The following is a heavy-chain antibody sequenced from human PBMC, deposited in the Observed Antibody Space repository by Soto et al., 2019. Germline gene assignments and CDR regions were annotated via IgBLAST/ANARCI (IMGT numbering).Heavy chain of an antibody. V-gene: IGHV3-9*01. J-gene: IGHJ6*02. D-gene: IGHD2-15*01. CDR3: AKDTKPSSWWYYYGMDV. Sequence: EVQLVESGGGLVQPGRSLRLSCAASGFTFDDYAMHWVRQAPGKGLEWVSGISWNSGSIGYADSVKGRFTISRDNAKNSLYLQMNSLRAEDTALYYCAKDTKPSSWWYYYGMDVWGQGTTVTVSS. CDR2: ISWNSGSI. CDR1: GFTFDDYA.